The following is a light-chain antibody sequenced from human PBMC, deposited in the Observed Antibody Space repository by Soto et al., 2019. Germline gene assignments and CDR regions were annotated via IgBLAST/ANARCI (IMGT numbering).Light chain of an antibody. Sequence: IVLTQSPGTLSLSPGERATLSCRASQSVSSTYLAWYQQRPGQAPRLLIYGASSRATGIPDRFSGSGSGTDFTLTISRLEPEDFAVYYCPQYAGSPLAFGGGTKVEIK. CDR2: GAS. CDR3: PQYAGSPLA. V-gene: IGKV3-20*01. CDR1: QSVSSTY. J-gene: IGKJ4*01.